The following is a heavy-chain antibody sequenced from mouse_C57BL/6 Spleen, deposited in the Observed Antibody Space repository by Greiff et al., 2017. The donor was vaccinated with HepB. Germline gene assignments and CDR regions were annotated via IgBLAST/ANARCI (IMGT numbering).Heavy chain of an antibody. J-gene: IGHJ2*01. V-gene: IGHV14-4*01. CDR1: GFNIKDDY. CDR3: TTAYYGSSYDY. Sequence: VQLQQSGAELVRPGASVKLSCTASGFNIKDDYMHWVKQRPEQGLEWIGWIDPENGDTEYASKFQGKATITADTSSNTAYLQLSSLTSEDTAVYYCTTAYYGSSYDYWVQGTTLTVSS. CDR2: IDPENGDT. D-gene: IGHD1-1*01.